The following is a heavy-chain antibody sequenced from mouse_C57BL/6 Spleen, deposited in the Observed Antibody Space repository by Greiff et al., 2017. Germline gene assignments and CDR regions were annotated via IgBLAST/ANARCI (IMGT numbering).Heavy chain of an antibody. D-gene: IGHD1-1*01. Sequence: EVKLQESGPGLVKPSQSLSLTCSVTGYSITSGYYWNWIRQFPGNKLEWMGYISYDGSNNYNPSLKNRISITRDTSKNQFFLKLNSVTTEDTATYYCARDGSPFAYWGQGTLVTVSA. J-gene: IGHJ3*01. CDR2: ISYDGSN. V-gene: IGHV3-6*01. CDR3: ARDGSPFAY. CDR1: GYSITSGYY.